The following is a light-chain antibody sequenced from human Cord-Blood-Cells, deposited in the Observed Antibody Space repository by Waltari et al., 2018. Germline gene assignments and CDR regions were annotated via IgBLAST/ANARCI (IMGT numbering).Light chain of an antibody. CDR2: EVS. CDR1: SSDIGGYNY. V-gene: IGLV2-14*01. Sequence: QSALTPPASVSVSPGQSITISCTATSSDIGGYNYVSWYQQHPGKAPKLMIYEVSNRPSGFSNRFSCSKSGNTASLTISGLQAEDEADYYCSSYTSSSTLVFGGGTKLTVL. J-gene: IGLJ2*01. CDR3: SSYTSSSTLV.